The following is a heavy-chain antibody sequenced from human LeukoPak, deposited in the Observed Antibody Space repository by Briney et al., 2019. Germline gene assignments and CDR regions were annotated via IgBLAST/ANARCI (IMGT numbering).Heavy chain of an antibody. D-gene: IGHD6-13*01. CDR2: IYYSGST. J-gene: IGHJ4*02. V-gene: IGHV4-30-4*01. Sequence: SETLSLTCTVSGGSISSYYRSWIRQPPGKGLEWIGYIYYSGSTYYNPSLKSRVTISVDTSKNQFSLKLSSVTAADTAVYYCARVWTAAAGTGDFDYWGQGTLVTVSS. CDR1: GGSISSYY. CDR3: ARVWTAAAGTGDFDY.